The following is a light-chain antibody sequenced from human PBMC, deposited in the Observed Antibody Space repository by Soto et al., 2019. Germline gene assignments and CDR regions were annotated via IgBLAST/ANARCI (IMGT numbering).Light chain of an antibody. V-gene: IGKV1-5*01. CDR2: DAS. CDR1: QSISSS. CDR3: QQYNSYPLT. Sequence: DIQMTQSPSTLPASVGDRVTITCRASQSISSSLAWYQQKPGKAPKLLMYDASSLQIGVPSRFSGSGSGTEFTLIISSLQPDDFVSYYCQQYNSYPLTFGGGTKVDIK. J-gene: IGKJ4*01.